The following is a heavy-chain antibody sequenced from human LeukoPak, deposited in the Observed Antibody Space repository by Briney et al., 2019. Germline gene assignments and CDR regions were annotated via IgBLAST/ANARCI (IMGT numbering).Heavy chain of an antibody. CDR3: ARRRVLTGSSRGDAFDI. V-gene: IGHV4-59*08. Sequence: SETLSLTCTVSGDSINNYYWNWIRQPPGKGLEWIGYSYYSGSTNYNPSLTSRVTISIDTSKKHFSLKLSSVSAADTAVYYCARRRVLTGSSRGDAFDIWGQGTVVTVSS. CDR1: GDSINNYY. CDR2: SYYSGST. J-gene: IGHJ3*02. D-gene: IGHD3-9*01.